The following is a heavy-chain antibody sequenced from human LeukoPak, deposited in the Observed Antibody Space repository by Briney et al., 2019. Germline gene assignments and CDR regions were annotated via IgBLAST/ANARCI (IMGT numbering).Heavy chain of an antibody. CDR2: ISWDGGST. Sequence: GGSLRLSCAASGFTLDDYALHWVRQAPGKGLEWVALISWDGGSTYYADSVKGRFTISRDNSKNSLYLQMNSLRAEDTALYYCAKGDYGGHYYYYYMDVWGKGTTVTVSS. CDR3: AKGDYGGHYYYYYMDV. CDR1: GFTLDDYA. J-gene: IGHJ6*03. V-gene: IGHV3-43D*04. D-gene: IGHD4-23*01.